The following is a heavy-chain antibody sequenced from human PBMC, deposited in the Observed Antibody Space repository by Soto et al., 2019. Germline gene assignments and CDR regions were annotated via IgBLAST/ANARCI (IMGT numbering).Heavy chain of an antibody. Sequence: GGSLRLSCAASGFTFDDYTMHWVRQAPGKGLEWVSLISWDGGSTYYADSVKGRFTISRDNSKNSLYLQMNSLRTEDTALYYCAKGDSSGYSPRSDAFDIWGQGTMVTVSS. CDR3: AKGDSSGYSPRSDAFDI. CDR1: GFTFDDYT. CDR2: ISWDGGST. D-gene: IGHD3-22*01. J-gene: IGHJ3*02. V-gene: IGHV3-43*01.